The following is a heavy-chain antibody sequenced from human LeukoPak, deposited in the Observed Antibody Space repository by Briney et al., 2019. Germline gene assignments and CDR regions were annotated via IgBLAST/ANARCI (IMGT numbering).Heavy chain of an antibody. D-gene: IGHD5-18*01. CDR1: GGTFSSYA. CDR2: IIPIFGTA. Sequence: ASVKVSCKASGGTFSSYAISWVRQAPGQGLEWMGGIIPIFGTANYAQKFQGRVTITADESTSTACMELSSLRSEDTAVYYCARGGYSYGYGGWYYFDYWGQGTLVTVSS. J-gene: IGHJ4*02. V-gene: IGHV1-69*13. CDR3: ARGGYSYGYGGWYYFDY.